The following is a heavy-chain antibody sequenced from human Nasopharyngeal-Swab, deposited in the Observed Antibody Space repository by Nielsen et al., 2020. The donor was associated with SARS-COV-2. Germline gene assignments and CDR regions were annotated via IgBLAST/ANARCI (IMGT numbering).Heavy chain of an antibody. CDR2: MSYSGVT. CDR1: GGSIRDNNYY. CDR3: ARHSRVTTVVVVPLFDF. J-gene: IGHJ4*02. D-gene: IGHD3-22*01. Sequence: SETLSLTCSVSGGSIRDNNYYWSWIRQPPGKGLEWIGSMSYSGVTFYNPSLRNRVTLSVDTSKNLLSLKLDSVTAADTALYYCARHSRVTTVVVVPLFDFWGQGIQVTVSS. V-gene: IGHV4-39*01.